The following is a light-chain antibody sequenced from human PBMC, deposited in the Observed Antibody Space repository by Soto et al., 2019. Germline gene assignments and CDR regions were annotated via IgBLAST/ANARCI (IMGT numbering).Light chain of an antibody. CDR1: QSVSSSY. J-gene: IGKJ4*01. V-gene: IGKV3-20*01. Sequence: EIVLTQSPGTLSLSPGERATLSCRASQSVSSSYLAWYQQKPCQAPRLLIYGASSRATGIPDRFSGSGSGTDFTLTINRLEPEDFAVYYCQQYGGSPPLTFGGGSKVEIK. CDR2: GAS. CDR3: QQYGGSPPLT.